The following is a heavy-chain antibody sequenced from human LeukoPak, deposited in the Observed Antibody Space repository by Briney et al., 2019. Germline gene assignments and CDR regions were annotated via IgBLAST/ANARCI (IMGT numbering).Heavy chain of an antibody. CDR1: GGSFSGYY. Sequence: SETLSLTCAVYGGSFSGYYWSWIRQPPGKGLEWIGEINHSGSTNYNPSLKSRVTISVDTSKNQFSLKLSSVTAADTVVYYCASSTISAYYYYYGMDVWGQGTTVTVSS. CDR3: ASSTISAYYYYYGMDV. CDR2: INHSGST. D-gene: IGHD3-3*01. J-gene: IGHJ6*02. V-gene: IGHV4-34*01.